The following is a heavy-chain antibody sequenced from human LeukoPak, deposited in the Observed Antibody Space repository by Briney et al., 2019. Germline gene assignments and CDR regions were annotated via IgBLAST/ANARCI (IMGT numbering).Heavy chain of an antibody. CDR1: GFTFSDYY. V-gene: IGHV3-11*01. J-gene: IGHJ4*02. CDR3: ARDSCGGDCYANYYFDY. CDR2: ISSSGSTI. Sequence: GGSLRLSCAASGFTFSDYYMSWIRQAPGKGLEWVSHISSSGSTIYYADSVKGRFTISRDNAKNSLYLQMNSLRAEDTAVYYCARDSCGGDCYANYYFDYWGQGTLVTVSS. D-gene: IGHD2-21*02.